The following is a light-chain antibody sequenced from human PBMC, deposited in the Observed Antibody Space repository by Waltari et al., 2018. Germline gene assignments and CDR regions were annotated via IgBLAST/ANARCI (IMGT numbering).Light chain of an antibody. CDR3: QQYHDYPWT. V-gene: IGKV1-8*01. CDR2: AAS. Sequence: AIRLTQSPSSLSASLGYRVTISCRASQGCSTYLAWYQQKPGKAPSLLIHAASTLQSGVPSRFSGSGTGTDFTLTITSLQSEDFATYYCQQYHDYPWTFGQGTKVDI. CDR1: QGCSTY. J-gene: IGKJ1*01.